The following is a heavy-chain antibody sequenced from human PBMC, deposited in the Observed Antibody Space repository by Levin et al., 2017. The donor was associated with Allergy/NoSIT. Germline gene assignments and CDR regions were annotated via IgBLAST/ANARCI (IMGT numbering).Heavy chain of an antibody. J-gene: IGHJ4*02. V-gene: IGHV3-30*18. D-gene: IGHD3-10*01. CDR2: ISYDGSNK. CDR1: GFTFSSYG. CDR3: AKGRFGELFYFDY. Sequence: GGSLRLSCAASGFTFSSYGMHWVRQAPGKGLEWVAVISYDGSNKYYADSVKGRFTISRDNSKNTLYLQMNSLRAEDTAVYYCAKGRFGELFYFDYWGQGTLVTVSS.